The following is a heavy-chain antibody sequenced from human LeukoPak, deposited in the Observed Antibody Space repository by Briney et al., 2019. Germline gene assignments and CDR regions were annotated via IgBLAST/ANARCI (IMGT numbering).Heavy chain of an antibody. Sequence: SVKVSCKASGGTFSSYAISWVRQAPGQGLEGMGGIIPIFGTANYAQKFQGRVTITADESTSTAYMELSSLRSEDTDVCYCARDRTAAGLYYSYIDVWGKGTTVTVSS. D-gene: IGHD6-13*01. CDR1: GGTFSSYA. CDR3: ARDRTAAGLYYSYIDV. CDR2: IIPIFGTA. V-gene: IGHV1-69*01. J-gene: IGHJ6*03.